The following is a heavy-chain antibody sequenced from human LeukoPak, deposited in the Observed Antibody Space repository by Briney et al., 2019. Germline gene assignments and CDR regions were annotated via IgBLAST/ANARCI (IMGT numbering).Heavy chain of an antibody. CDR1: GYSFTNYW. Sequence: GESLKISCKGSGYSFTNYWIGWVRQMPGKGLEWMGIIYPGDSGTRYSPSFQGQVTISADKSISTAYLQWSSLKASDTAIYYCARRAPYSSSWYFDYWGQGTLVTVSS. CDR2: IYPGDSGT. CDR3: ARRAPYSSSWYFDY. D-gene: IGHD6-13*01. V-gene: IGHV5-51*03. J-gene: IGHJ4*02.